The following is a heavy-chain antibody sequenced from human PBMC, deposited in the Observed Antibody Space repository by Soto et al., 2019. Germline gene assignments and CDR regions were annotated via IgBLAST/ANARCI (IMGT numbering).Heavy chain of an antibody. V-gene: IGHV4-59*01. D-gene: IGHD3-3*01. Sequence: NPSETLSLTCTVSGGSISSYYWSWIRQPPGKGLEWIGYIYYSGSTNYNPSLKSRVTISVDTSKNQFSLKLSSVTAADTAVYYCARVSYYDFWSGYYLRGWYYYYYMDVWGKGTTVTVSS. CDR2: IYYSGST. CDR1: GGSISSYY. CDR3: ARVSYYDFWSGYYLRGWYYYYYMDV. J-gene: IGHJ6*03.